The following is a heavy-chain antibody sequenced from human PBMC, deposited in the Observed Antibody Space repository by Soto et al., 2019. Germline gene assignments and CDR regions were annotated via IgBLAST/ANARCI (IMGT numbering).Heavy chain of an antibody. CDR3: ARDPEFPQGVVVAARDYYYYYGMDV. J-gene: IGHJ6*02. CDR2: IWYDGSNK. V-gene: IGHV3-33*01. CDR1: GFTFSSYG. Sequence: GGSLRLSCAASGFTFSSYGMHWVRQAPGKGLEWVAVIWYDGSNKYYADSVKGRFTISRDNSKNTLYLQMNSLRAEDTAVYYCARDPEFPQGVVVAARDYYYYYGMDVWGQGTTVTVSS. D-gene: IGHD2-15*01.